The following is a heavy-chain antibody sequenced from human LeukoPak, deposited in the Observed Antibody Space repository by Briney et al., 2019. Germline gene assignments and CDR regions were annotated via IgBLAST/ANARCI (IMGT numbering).Heavy chain of an antibody. CDR2: VSWNSGSI. J-gene: IGHJ6*02. CDR3: AKAPGGLTGYGMDV. Sequence: GGSLRLSCAASGFTFDDYAMHWVRQAPGKGLEWVSGVSWNSGSIGYADSVKGRFTISRDNAKNSLHLQMNSLRAEDTALYYCAKAPGGLTGYGMDVWGQGTTVTVSS. CDR1: GFTFDDYA. V-gene: IGHV3-9*01. D-gene: IGHD3-9*01.